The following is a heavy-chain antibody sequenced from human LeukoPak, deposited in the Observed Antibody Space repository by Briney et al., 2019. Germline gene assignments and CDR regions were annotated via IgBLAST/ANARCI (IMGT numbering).Heavy chain of an antibody. CDR1: GGSISSYY. CDR3: ARHPSKSSAFGY. J-gene: IGHJ4*02. Sequence: PSETLSLTCTVSGGSISSYYWSWIRQPPGKGLEWIGYIYYTGGTNYNPSLQSRVTISVDTSKNHFSLRLSSVTAADTAVYYCARHPSKSSAFGYWGRGALVTVSS. D-gene: IGHD2-2*01. V-gene: IGHV4-59*08. CDR2: IYYTGGT.